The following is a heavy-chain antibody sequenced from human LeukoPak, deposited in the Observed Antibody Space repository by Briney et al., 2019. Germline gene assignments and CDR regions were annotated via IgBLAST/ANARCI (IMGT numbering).Heavy chain of an antibody. Sequence: VASVKVSCKASAGTFSSYAISWVRQAPGQGLEWMGRIIPIFGTANYAQKFQGRVTITADKSTSTAYMELSSLRSEDTAVYYCARWTYYYDSVDYWGQGTLVTVSS. CDR2: IIPIFGTA. D-gene: IGHD3-22*01. J-gene: IGHJ4*02. V-gene: IGHV1-69*06. CDR3: ARWTYYYDSVDY. CDR1: AGTFSSYA.